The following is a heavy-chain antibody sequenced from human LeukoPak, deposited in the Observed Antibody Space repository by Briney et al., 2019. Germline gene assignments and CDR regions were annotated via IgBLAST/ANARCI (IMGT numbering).Heavy chain of an antibody. V-gene: IGHV4-61*02. D-gene: IGHD3-3*01. Sequence: SETLSLTCTVSGGSISSGSYYWSWIRQPAGKGLEWIGRIYTSGSTNYNPSLKSRVTISVDTSKNQFSLKLSSVTAADTAVYHCSRDSEMGVYYDTYWLQGTMVTISS. J-gene: IGHJ4*02. CDR1: GGSISSGSYY. CDR3: SRDSEMGVYYDTY. CDR2: IYTSGST.